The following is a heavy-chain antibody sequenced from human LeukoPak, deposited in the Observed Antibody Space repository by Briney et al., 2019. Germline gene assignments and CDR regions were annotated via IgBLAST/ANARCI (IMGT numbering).Heavy chain of an antibody. CDR3: AKRVAASSGANDY. CDR1: GFTFSSYS. J-gene: IGHJ4*02. V-gene: IGHV3-21*04. CDR2: ISSSSSYI. D-gene: IGHD5-18*01. Sequence: PGGSLRLSCAASGFTFSSYSMNWVRQAPGKGLEWVSSISSSSSYIYYADSVKGRFTISRDNAKNSLYLQMKSLRAEDTAVYYCAKRVAASSGANDYWGQGTLVTVSS.